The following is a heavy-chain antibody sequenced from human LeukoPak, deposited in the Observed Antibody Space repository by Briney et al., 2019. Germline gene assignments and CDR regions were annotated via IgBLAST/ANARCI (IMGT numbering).Heavy chain of an antibody. V-gene: IGHV4-59*08. CDR1: GGSINSYY. CDR3: TRLPSSGQTYFDY. D-gene: IGHD6-19*01. Sequence: SETLSLTCTVSGGSINSYYWSWTRQPPGEGLEWIGYISYSGSTNYNPSLKSRVTISVDTSKNQFSLKLSSVTAADTAVYYCTRLPSSGQTYFDYWGQGTLVTVSS. J-gene: IGHJ4*02. CDR2: ISYSGST.